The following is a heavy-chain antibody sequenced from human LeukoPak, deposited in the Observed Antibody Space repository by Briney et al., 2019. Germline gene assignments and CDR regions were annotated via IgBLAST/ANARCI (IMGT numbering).Heavy chain of an antibody. V-gene: IGHV1-46*03. Sequence: GASVKVSCKASGYTFTSYYTHWVRQAPGQGLEWMGIINPSGGSTSYAQKFQGRVTMTRDTSTSTVYMELSSLRSEDTAVYYCARALYGDHFDYWGQGTLVTVSS. J-gene: IGHJ4*02. CDR2: INPSGGST. D-gene: IGHD4-17*01. CDR3: ARALYGDHFDY. CDR1: GYTFTSYY.